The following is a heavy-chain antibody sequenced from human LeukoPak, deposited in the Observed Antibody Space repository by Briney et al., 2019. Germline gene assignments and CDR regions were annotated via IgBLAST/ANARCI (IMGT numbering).Heavy chain of an antibody. V-gene: IGHV3-7*01. CDR1: GFTVSSKY. CDR2: TNQEGSEK. J-gene: IGHJ4*02. D-gene: IGHD5-12*01. CDR3: ARDPKWLDY. Sequence: GGSLRLSCVASGFTVSSKYMSWVRQAPGKGLEWVANTNQEGSEKYYVDSVKGRFTISKDNAKNSLYLQMNSLRAEDTAVYYCARDPKWLDYWGQGTLVTVSS.